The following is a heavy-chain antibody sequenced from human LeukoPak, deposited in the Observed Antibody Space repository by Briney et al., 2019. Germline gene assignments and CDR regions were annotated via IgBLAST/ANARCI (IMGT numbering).Heavy chain of an antibody. Sequence: GASVKVSCKASGYTFTGYYMHWVRQAPGQGLERMGWINPNSGGTNYAQKFQGRVTMTRDTSISTAYIELSRLRSDDTAVYYCARDLNVVIAAASDAFDIWGQGTMVTVSS. J-gene: IGHJ3*02. CDR3: ARDLNVVIAAASDAFDI. V-gene: IGHV1-2*02. CDR2: INPNSGGT. D-gene: IGHD6-13*01. CDR1: GYTFTGYY.